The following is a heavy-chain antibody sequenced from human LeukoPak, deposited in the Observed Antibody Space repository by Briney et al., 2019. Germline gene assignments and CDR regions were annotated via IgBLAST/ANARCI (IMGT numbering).Heavy chain of an antibody. V-gene: IGHV4-61*02. CDR1: GGSISSGSYY. CDR3: ARVTTGGYYNY. CDR2: IYTSEST. Sequence: SETLSLTCTVSGGSISSGSYYWSWIRQPAGKGLEWIGRIYTSESTNYNPSLKSRVTISLDTSENHFSLKLSSVTAADTAVYYCARVTTGGYYNYWGQGTLVTVSS. D-gene: IGHD3-22*01. J-gene: IGHJ4*02.